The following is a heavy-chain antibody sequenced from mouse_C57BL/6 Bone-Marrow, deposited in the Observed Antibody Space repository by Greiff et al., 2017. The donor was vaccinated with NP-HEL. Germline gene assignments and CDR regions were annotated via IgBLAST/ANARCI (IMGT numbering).Heavy chain of an antibody. CDR1: GFSFTSYC. CDR2: IWSGGSA. V-gene: IGHV2-2*01. CDR3: ARRRYYYAMDY. J-gene: IGHJ4*01. Sequence: QVHLKQSGPGLVQPSQSLSITCTVSGFSFTSYCVHWVRQPPGKGLEWLGVIWSGGSADSNAAFISRLSIYKDNSKSQVFFKMNSLQADDTAIYYCARRRYYYAMDYWGQGTSVTVSS.